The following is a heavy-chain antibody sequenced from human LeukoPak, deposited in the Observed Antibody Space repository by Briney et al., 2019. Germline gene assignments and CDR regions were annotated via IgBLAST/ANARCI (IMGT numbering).Heavy chain of an antibody. CDR3: ARVERGNYYYYMDV. CDR2: INPNSGGT. CDR1: GYTFTGYY. D-gene: IGHD3-10*01. J-gene: IGHJ6*03. Sequence: ASVKVSCKASGYTFTGYYMHWVRQAPGQGLEWMGWINPNSGGTNYAQKFQGRVTMTRDTSISTAYMELSRLRSDDTAVYYCARVERGNYYYYMDVWGKGTTVTVSS. V-gene: IGHV1-2*02.